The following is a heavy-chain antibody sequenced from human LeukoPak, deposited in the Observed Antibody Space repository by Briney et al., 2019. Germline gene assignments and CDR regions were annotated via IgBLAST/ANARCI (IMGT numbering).Heavy chain of an antibody. CDR3: ARDHISGGWSGNFDY. V-gene: IGHV1-46*01. Sequence: ASVKVSCKASGYTFTSYYMHWVRQAPGQGLEWMGIINPSGGSTSYAQKFQGRVTMTRDMSTSTVYMELSSLRSEDTAVYYCARDHISGGWSGNFDYWGQGTLVTVSS. J-gene: IGHJ4*02. CDR1: GYTFTSYY. CDR2: INPSGGST. D-gene: IGHD6-19*01.